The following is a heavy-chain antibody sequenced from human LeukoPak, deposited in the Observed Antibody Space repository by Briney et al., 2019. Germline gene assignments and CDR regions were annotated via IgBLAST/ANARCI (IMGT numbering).Heavy chain of an antibody. J-gene: IGHJ3*02. V-gene: IGHV3-23*01. Sequence: GGSLRLSCAASGFTFNTYAMTWVRQAPGKGLEWVSAISSSGGSTHYADSVKGRFTISRDNSKNTLYLQMNSLRAEDTAVYYCAKGDRAFDMWGQGTMVTVS. CDR3: AKGDRAFDM. CDR1: GFTFNTYA. CDR2: ISSSGGST.